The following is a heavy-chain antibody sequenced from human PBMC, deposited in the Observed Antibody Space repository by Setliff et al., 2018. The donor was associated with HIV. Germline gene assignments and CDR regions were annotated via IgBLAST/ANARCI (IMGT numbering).Heavy chain of an antibody. CDR2: IYSSGST. Sequence: SETLSLTCTVSGGSISSYYWSWIRQPPGKGLEWLGHIYSSGSTNYNPSLKSRVTISVDTSKNQFSLKLYSVTAADTAVYYCARDNWGSLDYWGQGMLVTVSS. J-gene: IGHJ4*02. V-gene: IGHV4-4*09. D-gene: IGHD7-27*01. CDR1: GGSISSYY. CDR3: ARDNWGSLDY.